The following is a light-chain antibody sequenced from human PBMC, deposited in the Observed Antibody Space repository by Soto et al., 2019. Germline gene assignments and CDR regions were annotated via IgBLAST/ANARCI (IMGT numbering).Light chain of an antibody. CDR1: QSVSSN. CDR2: AAS. Sequence: EIVMTQSPATLSVSPGERATLSCRASQSVSSNLAWYQRKPGQAPRLLIYAASTRATGIPARFSGSGSGTEYTLTISSLQSEDFAVYYCQQYNNWPPWWTFGQGTKVDIK. V-gene: IGKV3-15*01. CDR3: QQYNNWPPWWT. J-gene: IGKJ1*01.